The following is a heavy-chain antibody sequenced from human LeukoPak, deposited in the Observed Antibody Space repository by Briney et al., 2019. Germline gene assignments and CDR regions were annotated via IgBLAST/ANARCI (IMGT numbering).Heavy chain of an antibody. J-gene: IGHJ4*02. V-gene: IGHV1-2*02. CDR1: GYTFTGYY. CDR3: ARDIGTGFPSNYFDY. Sequence: PVASVKVSCKASGYTFTGYYIHWVRQAPGQGLEWMGWINPNSGGTKYAQKFEGRVTMTRDTSISTAYMELSRLTSDDTAVYYCARDIGTGFPSNYFDYWGQGTLVTVSS. CDR2: INPNSGGT. D-gene: IGHD1-1*01.